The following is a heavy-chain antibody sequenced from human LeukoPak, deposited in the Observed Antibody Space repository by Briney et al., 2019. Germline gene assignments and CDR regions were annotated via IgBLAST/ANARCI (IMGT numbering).Heavy chain of an antibody. V-gene: IGHV3-23*01. J-gene: IGHJ4*02. Sequence: PGGSPRLSCAASGFTFSSYAMSWVRQAPGKGLEWVSAISGSGGSTYYADSVEGRFTISRDNAKKSLYLQMNSLRAEDTAVYYCARDYGSGSYYIFDYWGQGTLVTVSS. CDR3: ARDYGSGSYYIFDY. D-gene: IGHD3-10*01. CDR1: GFTFSSYA. CDR2: ISGSGGST.